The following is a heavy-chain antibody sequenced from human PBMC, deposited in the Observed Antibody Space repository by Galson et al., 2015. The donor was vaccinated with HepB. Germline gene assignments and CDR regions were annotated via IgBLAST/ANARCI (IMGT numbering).Heavy chain of an antibody. J-gene: IGHJ6*02. CDR3: ARDPYFGSENYFSSYGLDV. Sequence: VSGGSISTYYWSWIRQPPGKGPEWIGNVYYTGSTNYNPSLKSRLIISVDTSENQFSLILLSVTAADTAVYYCARDPYFGSENYFSSYGLDVWGQGTTVTVSS. D-gene: IGHD3-10*01. V-gene: IGHV4-59*01. CDR2: VYYTGST. CDR1: GGSISTYY.